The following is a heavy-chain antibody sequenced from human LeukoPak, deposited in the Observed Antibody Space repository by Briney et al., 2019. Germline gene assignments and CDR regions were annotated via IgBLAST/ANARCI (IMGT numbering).Heavy chain of an antibody. CDR3: ARDKHDYVWGSYPMGAFGI. V-gene: IGHV3-33*01. D-gene: IGHD3-16*02. Sequence: GGSLRLSCAASGFTFSSYGMHWVRQAPGKGLEWVAVIWYDGSNKYYADSVKGRFTISRDNSKNTLYLQMNSLRAEDTAVYYCARDKHDYVWGSYPMGAFGIWGQGTMVTVSS. CDR2: IWYDGSNK. J-gene: IGHJ3*02. CDR1: GFTFSSYG.